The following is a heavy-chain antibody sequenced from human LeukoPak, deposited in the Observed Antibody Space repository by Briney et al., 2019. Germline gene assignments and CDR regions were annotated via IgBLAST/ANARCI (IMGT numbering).Heavy chain of an antibody. CDR3: ARDVAYGAFDY. J-gene: IGHJ4*02. D-gene: IGHD3-10*01. V-gene: IGHV4-59*01. Sequence: SETLSLTCTVSGGSISSYYWSWIRQPAGKGLEWIGYIYYSGSTNYNPSLKSRVTISVDTSKNQFSLKLSSATAADTAVYYCARDVAYGAFDYWGQGTLVTVSS. CDR1: GGSISSYY. CDR2: IYYSGST.